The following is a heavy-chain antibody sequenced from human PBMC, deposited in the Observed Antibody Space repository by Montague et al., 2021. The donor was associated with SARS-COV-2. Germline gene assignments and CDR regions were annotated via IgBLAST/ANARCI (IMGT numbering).Heavy chain of an antibody. CDR1: GDSITYLY. D-gene: IGHD4-23*01. V-gene: IGHV4-4*07. CDR2: VSSSGST. CDR3: ARDVVTHLGTFDY. Sequence: SETLSLTCTVSGDSITYLYWSWIRQPAGKGLEWIGRVSSSGSTNYKTSXKSRVSMSVDTSKSQFSLKLRSVTAADTAVYYRARDVVTHLGTFDYWGRGTLVTVSS. J-gene: IGHJ4*02.